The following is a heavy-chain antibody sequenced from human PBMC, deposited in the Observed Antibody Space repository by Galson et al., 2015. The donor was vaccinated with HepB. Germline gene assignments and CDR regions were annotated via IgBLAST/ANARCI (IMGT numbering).Heavy chain of an antibody. D-gene: IGHD3-9*01. J-gene: IGHJ4*02. CDR2: IKSKTDGGTT. CDR3: TTDRFGVRTWEAYYDILTGYSRGGFDY. Sequence: SLRLSCAASGFTFSNAWMSWVRQAPGKGLEWVGRIKSKTDGGTTDYAAPVKGRFTISRDDSKNTLYLQMNSLKTEDTAVYYCTTDRFGVRTWEAYYDILTGYSRGGFDYWGQGTLVTVSS. CDR1: GFTFSNAW. V-gene: IGHV3-15*01.